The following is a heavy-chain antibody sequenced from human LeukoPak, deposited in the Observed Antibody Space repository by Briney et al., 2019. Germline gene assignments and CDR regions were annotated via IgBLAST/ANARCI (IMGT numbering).Heavy chain of an antibody. V-gene: IGHV3-23*01. D-gene: IGHD5-12*01. CDR2: IGGSGGST. CDR3: AKGPQLGYYSFFDDY. J-gene: IGHJ4*02. Sequence: GGSLRLSCAASGFTFSSYAMSWVRQAPGKGLEWVSAIGGSGGSTYYADSVKGRFTISRDNSKNTLYLQMNSLRAEDTAVYYCAKGPQLGYYSFFDDYWGQGTLVTVSS. CDR1: GFTFSSYA.